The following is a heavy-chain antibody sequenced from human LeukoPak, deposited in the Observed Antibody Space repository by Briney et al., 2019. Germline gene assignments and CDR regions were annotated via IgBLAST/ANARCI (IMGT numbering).Heavy chain of an antibody. D-gene: IGHD6-13*01. J-gene: IGHJ4*02. CDR2: ISASGGTT. CDR3: ARDQGYFDY. V-gene: IGHV3-23*01. Sequence: GGSLRLSCAASGFTFSNYAMNWVRQAPGKGLEWVSGISASGGTTYYADSVKGRFTISRDNAKNSLYLQMNSLRAEDTAVYYCARDQGYFDYWGQGTLVTVSS. CDR1: GFTFSNYA.